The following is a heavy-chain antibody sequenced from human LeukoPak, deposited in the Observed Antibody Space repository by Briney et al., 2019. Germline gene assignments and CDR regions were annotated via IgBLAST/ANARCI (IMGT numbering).Heavy chain of an antibody. V-gene: IGHV4-34*01. D-gene: IGHD4-11*01. Sequence: PSETLSLTCAVYDGSFTGYFWNWIRQSPGKGLEWIGEINHRGATNYNPSLKSRLTISVATSKNQFSLRLTSVTAADTGVYFCARDPTTVMTVPWYFDTWGQGTLVTVSS. CDR1: DGSFTGYF. CDR2: INHRGAT. J-gene: IGHJ4*02. CDR3: ARDPTTVMTVPWYFDT.